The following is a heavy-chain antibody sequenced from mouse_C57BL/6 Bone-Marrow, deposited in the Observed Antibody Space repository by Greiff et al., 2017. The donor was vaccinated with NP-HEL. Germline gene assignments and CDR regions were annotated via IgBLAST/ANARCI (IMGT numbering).Heavy chain of an antibody. CDR2: INPGSGGT. CDR1: GYAFTNYL. D-gene: IGHD2-5*01. V-gene: IGHV1-54*01. Sequence: QVQLQQSGAELVRPGTSVKVSCKASGYAFTNYLIEWVKQRPGQGLEWIGVINPGSGGTNYNEKFKGKATLTADKSSSTAYMQLNSLTSEDSAVYYCARGSYYSNYVSAMDYWGQGTSVTVSS. J-gene: IGHJ4*01. CDR3: ARGSYYSNYVSAMDY.